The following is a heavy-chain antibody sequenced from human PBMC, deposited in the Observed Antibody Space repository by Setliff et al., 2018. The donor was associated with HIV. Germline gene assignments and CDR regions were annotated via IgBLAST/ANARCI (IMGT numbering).Heavy chain of an antibody. CDR2: IKHNGNS. D-gene: IGHD5-18*01. Sequence: SETLSLTCAVYGGSFSGYYWGWIRHPPGKGLEWIGEIKHNGNSNSNPSLKGRLTLSVDTSKNQFSLKLKSVTAADTAVYYCARVTYFYYYYMDVWGQGTTVTVSS. J-gene: IGHJ6*02. CDR3: ARVTYFYYYYMDV. CDR1: GGSFSGYY. V-gene: IGHV4-34*01.